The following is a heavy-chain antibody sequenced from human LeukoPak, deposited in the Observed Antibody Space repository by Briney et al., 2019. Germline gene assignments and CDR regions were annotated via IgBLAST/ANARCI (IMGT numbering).Heavy chain of an antibody. CDR2: MNPNSGNT. J-gene: IGHJ6*03. D-gene: IGHD2-2*01. CDR1: GYTFTSYD. V-gene: IGHV1-18*01. CDR3: ARDLVVVPAAQGTYYMDV. Sequence: ASVKVSCKASGYTFTSYDINWVRQATGQGLEWMGWMNPNSGNTNYAQKLQGRVTMTTDTSTSTAYMELRSLRSDDTAVYYCARDLVVVPAAQGTYYMDVWGKGTTVTVSS.